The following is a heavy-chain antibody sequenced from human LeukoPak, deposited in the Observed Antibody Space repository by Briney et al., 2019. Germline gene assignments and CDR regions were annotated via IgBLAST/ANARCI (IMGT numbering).Heavy chain of an antibody. CDR1: GFTFTSSA. CDR3: AAGVGAIREGVRDYFDY. Sequence: SVKVSCKASGFTFTSSAVQWVRQARGQRLEWIGWIVVGSGNTNYAQKFQERVTITRDMSTSTAYMELSSLRSEDTAVYYCAAGVGAIREGVRDYFDYWGQGTLVTVSS. V-gene: IGHV1-58*01. J-gene: IGHJ4*02. CDR2: IVVGSGNT. D-gene: IGHD1-26*01.